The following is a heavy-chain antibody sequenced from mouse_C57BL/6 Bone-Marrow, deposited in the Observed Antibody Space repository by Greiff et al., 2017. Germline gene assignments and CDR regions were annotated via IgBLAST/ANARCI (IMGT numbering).Heavy chain of an antibody. Sequence: QVQLKESGAELARPGASVKMSCKASGYTFTSYTMHWVKQRPGQGLEWIGYINPSSGYTKYNQKFKDKATLTADKSSSTAYMQLSSLTSEDSAVYYCARPYSKGWFAYWGQGTLVTVSA. CDR3: ARPYSKGWFAY. CDR2: INPSSGYT. V-gene: IGHV1-4*01. D-gene: IGHD2-5*01. J-gene: IGHJ3*01. CDR1: GYTFTSYT.